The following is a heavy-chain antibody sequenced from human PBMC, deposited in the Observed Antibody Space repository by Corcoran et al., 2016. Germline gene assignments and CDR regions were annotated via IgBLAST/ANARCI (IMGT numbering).Heavy chain of an antibody. CDR1: GYTFTSYY. D-gene: IGHD1-7*01. CDR2: INPSGGST. CDR3: AGAPGGNWNYAGWYFDY. J-gene: IGHJ4*02. V-gene: IGHV1-46*01. Sequence: QVQLVQSGAEVKKPGASVKVSCKASGYTFTSYYMHWVRQAPGQGLEWMGIINPSGGSTSYAQKFQGRVTMTRDTSTSTVYMELSSLRSEDTAVYYCAGAPGGNWNYAGWYFDYWGQGTLVTVSS.